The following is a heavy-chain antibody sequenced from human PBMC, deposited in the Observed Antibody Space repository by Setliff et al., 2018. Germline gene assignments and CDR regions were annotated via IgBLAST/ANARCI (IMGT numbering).Heavy chain of an antibody. V-gene: IGHV3-30*03. CDR1: GFTFSTYR. CDR3: ARTCSGSGCYAGLES. Sequence: SLRLSCAASGFTFSTYRMHWVRQAPGKGLEWVAVILDDGVKKYHADSVKGRFTISRDNSKNTLYLQMNSLRPEDTAVYYCARTCSGSGCYAGLESWGQGTPVTSPQ. CDR2: ILDDGVKK. J-gene: IGHJ4*02. D-gene: IGHD2-15*01.